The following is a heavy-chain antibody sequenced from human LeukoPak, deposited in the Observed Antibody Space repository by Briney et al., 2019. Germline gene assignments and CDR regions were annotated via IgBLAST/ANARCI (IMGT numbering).Heavy chain of an antibody. J-gene: IGHJ4*02. CDR3: ARVSSGWHGYLDH. CDR1: GYTFTSYA. Sequence: GASVKVSCKASGYTFTSYAMHWVRQAPGQRLEWMGWINAGNGNATYTQKFQDRVTFTRDTSASTAYMDLSSLRYEDTAVYYCARVSSGWHGYLDHWGQGTPVTVSS. D-gene: IGHD6-25*01. CDR2: INAGNGNA. V-gene: IGHV1-3*01.